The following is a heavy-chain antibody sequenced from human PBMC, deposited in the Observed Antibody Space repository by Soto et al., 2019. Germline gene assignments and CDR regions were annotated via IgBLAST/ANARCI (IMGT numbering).Heavy chain of an antibody. J-gene: IGHJ4*02. D-gene: IGHD2-15*01. CDR3: ARSYCSGGSCYYLHY. V-gene: IGHV3-48*01. CDR2: ISSSSSTI. CDR1: GFTFSSYS. Sequence: GGSLRLSCAASGFTFSSYSMNWVRQAPGKGLEWVSYISSSSSTIYYADSVKGRFTISRDNAKNSLYLQMNSLRAEDTAVYYCARSYCSGGSCYYLHYWGQGTLVTVSS.